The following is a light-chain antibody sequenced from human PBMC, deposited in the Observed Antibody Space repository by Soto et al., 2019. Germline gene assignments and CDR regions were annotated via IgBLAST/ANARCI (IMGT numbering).Light chain of an antibody. CDR2: GSS. V-gene: IGKV3D-15*01. Sequence: EIVMTQSPDTLSVSPGERATLSCRASQSVSSTYLAWYQQQPGQAPRLLIYGSSNRATGIPDRFSGSGSGTDFTLTISSLQSEDFAVYYCHHYHNWPMTFGQGTRLEI. CDR1: QSVSSTY. J-gene: IGKJ5*01. CDR3: HHYHNWPMT.